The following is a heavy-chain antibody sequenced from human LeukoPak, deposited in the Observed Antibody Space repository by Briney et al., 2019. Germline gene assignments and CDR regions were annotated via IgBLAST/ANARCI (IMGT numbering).Heavy chain of an antibody. CDR1: GGSISSYY. J-gene: IGHJ4*02. CDR3: ASSYYDSSGYDY. CDR2: IYYSGST. D-gene: IGHD3-22*01. Sequence: SETLSLTCTVSGGSISSYYWSWIRQPPGKGLEWIGYIYYSGSTNYNPSLKSRVTISVDTSKNQFFLKLSSVTAADTAVYYCASSYYDSSGYDYWGQGTLVTVSS. V-gene: IGHV4-59*01.